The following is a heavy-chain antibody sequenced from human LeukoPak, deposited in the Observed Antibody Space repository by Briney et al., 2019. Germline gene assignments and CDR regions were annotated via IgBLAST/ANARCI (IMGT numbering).Heavy chain of an antibody. V-gene: IGHV4-34*01. CDR2: INHSGST. D-gene: IGHD5-24*01. CDR1: GGSFSGYY. Sequence: SETLSLTCAVYGGSFSGYYWSWIRQPPGKGLEWIGEINHSGSTNYNPPLKSRVTISVDTSKNQFSLKLSSVTAADTAVYYCARGRWLQSDFDYWGQGTLVTVSS. J-gene: IGHJ4*02. CDR3: ARGRWLQSDFDY.